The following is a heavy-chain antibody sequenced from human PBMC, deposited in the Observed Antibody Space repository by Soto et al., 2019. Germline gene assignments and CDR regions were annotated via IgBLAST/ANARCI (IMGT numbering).Heavy chain of an antibody. D-gene: IGHD6-19*01. CDR2: ISAYNGNT. J-gene: IGHJ3*02. CDR1: GYTFTSYG. CDR3: ARNQPVQWRSAYAFDI. Sequence: QVPLVQSGAEVKKPGASVKVSCKASGYTFTSYGISWVRQAPGQGLEWMGWISAYNGNTNYAQKLQGRVTMTTDTSTSTAYMELRSLRSDDTAVYYCARNQPVQWRSAYAFDIWGQGTMVTVSS. V-gene: IGHV1-18*01.